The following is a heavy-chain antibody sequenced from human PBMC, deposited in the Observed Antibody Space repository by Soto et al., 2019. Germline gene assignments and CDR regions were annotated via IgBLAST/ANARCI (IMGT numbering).Heavy chain of an antibody. CDR1: GFSLNTSGVG. CDR3: AHRPYGDYPIDY. CDR2: IYWDDDK. Sequence: QITLKESGPTLVKPTQTLTLTCTFSGFSLNTSGVGVGWIRQPPGKALEWLALIYWDDDKRYSPSLKSRLTITKDAAKNQVVLTMTNIDPVDTGTYYFAHRPYGDYPIDYWGQGTLVTVSS. V-gene: IGHV2-5*02. J-gene: IGHJ4*02. D-gene: IGHD4-17*01.